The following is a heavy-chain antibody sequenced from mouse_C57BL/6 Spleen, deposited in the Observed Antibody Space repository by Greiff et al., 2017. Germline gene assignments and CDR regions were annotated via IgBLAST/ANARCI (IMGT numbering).Heavy chain of an antibody. CDR2: ISGGGGNT. CDR3: ARHPYSFYAMDY. V-gene: IGHV5-9*01. CDR1: GFTFSSYT. J-gene: IGHJ4*01. D-gene: IGHD2-12*01. Sequence: EVKLMESGGGLVKPGGSLKLSCAASGFTFSSYTMSWVRQTPEKRLEWVATISGGGGNTYYPDRVKGRFTISRDNAKNTLYLQMSSLRSEDTALYYCARHPYSFYAMDYWGQGTSVTVSS.